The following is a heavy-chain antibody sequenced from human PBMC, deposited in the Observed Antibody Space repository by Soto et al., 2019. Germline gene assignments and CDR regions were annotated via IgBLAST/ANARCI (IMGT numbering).Heavy chain of an antibody. CDR2: ISGDGATT. V-gene: IGHV3-48*03. Sequence: EVPLVESGGDLVQPGESLRLSCAASGLVFSSYEMNWVRQSPGKGLEWIAYISGDGATTYYRDSVKGRFTISRDNAKNSLHLQMNRLTVDDSGVYYCARSPYGIGEGLHWFDPWGLGAQVTVS. CDR3: ARSPYGIGEGLHWFDP. D-gene: IGHD4-17*01. J-gene: IGHJ5*02. CDR1: GLVFSSYE.